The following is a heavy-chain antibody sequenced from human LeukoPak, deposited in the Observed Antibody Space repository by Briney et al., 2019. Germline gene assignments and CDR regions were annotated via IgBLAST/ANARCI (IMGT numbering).Heavy chain of an antibody. CDR1: GGSVSSYY. Sequence: SETLSLTCTVSGGSVSSYYWNWIRQPPGKGLEWIGYVYYSGSTNYNPSLKSRVTISVDTSKNQFSLKLNSITTADTAVYYCARVRLSGSYLDAFDIWGQGTMVTVSS. J-gene: IGHJ3*02. V-gene: IGHV4-59*02. D-gene: IGHD1-26*01. CDR2: VYYSGST. CDR3: ARVRLSGSYLDAFDI.